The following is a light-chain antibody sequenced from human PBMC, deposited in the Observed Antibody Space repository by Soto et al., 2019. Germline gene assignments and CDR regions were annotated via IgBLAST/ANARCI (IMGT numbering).Light chain of an antibody. J-gene: IGKJ4*01. CDR2: DAS. V-gene: IGKV3-11*01. CDR3: QQRSNWPPTLT. CDR1: QSVNTY. Sequence: EIVLTQSPATLSLSPGETATLSCRASQSVNTYLAWYQHKPGQAPRLLIYDASNRATGIPARFSGSGSGTDFTRTISGLEPADFAVYYCQQRSNWPPTLTFGGGTKVEIK.